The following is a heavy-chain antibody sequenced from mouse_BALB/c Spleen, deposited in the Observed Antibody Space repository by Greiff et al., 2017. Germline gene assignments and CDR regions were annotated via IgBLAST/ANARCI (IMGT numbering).Heavy chain of an antibody. CDR2: INPNNGGT. J-gene: IGHJ1*01. Sequence: EVQLQQSGPELVKPGASVKMSCTASGYTFTDYYMHWVKQSHGKSLEWIGDINPNNGGTIYNQKFKGKATLTVDNSSSTAYLQLRSLTSEDNAVYYCARGTVTGIYWYFDDWGAGTTVTVSS. CDR1: GYTFTDYY. D-gene: IGHD4-1*01. V-gene: IGHV1-18*01. CDR3: ARGTVTGIYWYFDD.